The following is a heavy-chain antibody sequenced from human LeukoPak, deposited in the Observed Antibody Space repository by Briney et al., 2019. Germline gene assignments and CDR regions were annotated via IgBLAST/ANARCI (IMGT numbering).Heavy chain of an antibody. Sequence: GESLKISCKGSGNRFYDLWVGWARQVPGKGLEWMGVIHTADSETIYSPTFQGQVIISADKSLNTAHLQWSSLPASDTAMYYCARHVRAAPFDYWGQGTLVTVSS. V-gene: IGHV5-51*01. CDR2: IHTADSET. D-gene: IGHD2-2*01. CDR1: GNRFYDLW. CDR3: ARHVRAAPFDY. J-gene: IGHJ4*02.